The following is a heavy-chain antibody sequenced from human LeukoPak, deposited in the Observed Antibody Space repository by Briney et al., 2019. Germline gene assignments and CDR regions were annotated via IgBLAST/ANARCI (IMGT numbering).Heavy chain of an antibody. D-gene: IGHD6-13*01. V-gene: IGHV4-61*02. CDR2: MSSSGIS. Sequence: SETLSLTCTVSNGSISSDTYFWSWIRQPTGKGLEWIGRMSSSGISTYSPSLKSRVTMSVDTSKNQLSLKVISVTAADTAVYYCARGVIAAGGNDFDYWGQGTLVTVSS. J-gene: IGHJ4*02. CDR1: NGSISSDTYF. CDR3: ARGVIAAGGNDFDY.